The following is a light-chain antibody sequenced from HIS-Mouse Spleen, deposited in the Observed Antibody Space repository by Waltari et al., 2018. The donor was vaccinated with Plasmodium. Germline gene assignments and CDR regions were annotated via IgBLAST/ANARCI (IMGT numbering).Light chain of an antibody. CDR2: AAS. Sequence: AIRMTQSPSPFAASTGDRVTPPRRASHGISSYLAWYQQKPGKAPKLLIYAASTLQSGVPARFSGSGSGTDFTLTISCLQSEDFATYYCQQYYSYPYTFGQGTKLEIK. V-gene: IGKV1-8*01. CDR1: HGISSY. J-gene: IGKJ2*01. CDR3: QQYYSYPYT.